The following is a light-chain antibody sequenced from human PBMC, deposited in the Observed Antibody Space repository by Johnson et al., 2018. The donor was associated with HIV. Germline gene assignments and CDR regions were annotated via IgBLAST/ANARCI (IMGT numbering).Light chain of an antibody. Sequence: QPVLTQPPSVSAAPGQKVTISCSGSSSNIGNNYVSWYQQLPGTAPKLLIYENNKRPSGIPDRFSGSKSGTSATLGITGLQTGDEADYYCGAWDSGLTAHFVFGSGTTITVL. CDR3: GAWDSGLTAHFV. CDR1: SSNIGNNY. CDR2: ENN. J-gene: IGLJ1*01. V-gene: IGLV1-51*02.